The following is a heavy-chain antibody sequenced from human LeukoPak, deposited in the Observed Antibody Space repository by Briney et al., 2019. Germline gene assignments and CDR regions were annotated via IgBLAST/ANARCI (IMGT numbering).Heavy chain of an antibody. D-gene: IGHD1-20*01. Sequence: GGSLRLSCAVSGFTFSNHNMNWVRQAPGKGLEWVGRIKSKADGETIDYAAPVKGRFTFSRDDSKNMLYLQMNSLKSEDTAVYYCSTLTSRGLSDSWGQGTLVTVSS. J-gene: IGHJ4*02. V-gene: IGHV3-15*07. CDR1: GFTFSNHN. CDR2: IKSKADGETI. CDR3: STLTSRGLSDS.